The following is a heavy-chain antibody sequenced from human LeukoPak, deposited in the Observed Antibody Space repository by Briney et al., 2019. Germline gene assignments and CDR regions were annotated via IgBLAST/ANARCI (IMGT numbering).Heavy chain of an antibody. CDR2: IYYSGST. CDR3: ARGGSNWGYYFDY. Sequence: KSSETLSLTCTVSGGSVSSGSYYWSWIRQPPGKGLEWIGYIYYSGSTNYNPSLKSRVTISVDTSKNQFSLKLSSVTAADTAVYYCARGGSNWGYYFDYWGQGTLVTVSS. V-gene: IGHV4-61*01. D-gene: IGHD7-27*01. CDR1: GGSVSSGSYY. J-gene: IGHJ4*02.